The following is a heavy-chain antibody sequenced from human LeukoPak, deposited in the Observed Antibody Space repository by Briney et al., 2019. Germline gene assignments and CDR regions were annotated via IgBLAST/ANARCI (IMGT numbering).Heavy chain of an antibody. Sequence: GGSLRLSCAASGFTFSSYWMNWVRQAPGKGLEWVATIKQDGRDKYYVDSVKGRYTISRDDAKNSLYLQMNSLRVEDTAVYHCVRYFTAVAPTLRLDYWGQGTLVTVSS. CDR3: VRYFTAVAPTLRLDY. J-gene: IGHJ4*02. D-gene: IGHD6-19*01. CDR1: GFTFSSYW. CDR2: IKQDGRDK. V-gene: IGHV3-7*03.